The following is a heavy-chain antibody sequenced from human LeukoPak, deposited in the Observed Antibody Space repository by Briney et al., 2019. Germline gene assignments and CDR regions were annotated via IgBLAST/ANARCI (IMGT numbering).Heavy chain of an antibody. D-gene: IGHD3-9*01. CDR3: ARLADILTGYYAEGFDY. J-gene: IGHJ4*02. CDR2: INPKGGGT. V-gene: IGHV1-2*02. Sequence: ASVKVSCKASGYTFTGHYMHWVRQAPGQGLEWMGWINPKGGGTKYAQKFQGRVTMTRDTSISTAYMELSRLSSDDTAVYYCARLADILTGYYAEGFDYWGQGTLVTVSS. CDR1: GYTFTGHY.